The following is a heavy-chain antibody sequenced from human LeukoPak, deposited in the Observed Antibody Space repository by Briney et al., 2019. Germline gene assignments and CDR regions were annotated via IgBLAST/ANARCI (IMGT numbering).Heavy chain of an antibody. CDR1: GYTFTSYY. Sequence: ASVKVSCKASGYTFTSYYMHWVRQAPGQGLEWMGIINPSGGSTSYAQKFQGRVTMTRDTSTSTVYMELSSLRSEDTAVYYCARDLEFIAAGGDWFDPWGQGTLVTVSS. D-gene: IGHD6-13*01. V-gene: IGHV1-46*01. CDR3: ARDLEFIAAGGDWFDP. CDR2: INPSGGST. J-gene: IGHJ5*02.